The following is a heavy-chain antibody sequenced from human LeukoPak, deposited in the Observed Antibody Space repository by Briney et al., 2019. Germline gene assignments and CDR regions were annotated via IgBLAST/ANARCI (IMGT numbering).Heavy chain of an antibody. J-gene: IGHJ4*02. CDR2: IYTTGST. CDR1: GGSASTYY. V-gene: IGHV4-4*07. Sequence: PSETLSLTCTVSGGSASTYYWTWIRQPAGKGLEWIGRIYTTGSTNYNPSLKSRVTISVDTSKNQFSLKLSSVTAADTAVYYCARVSYGWSGRIDYWGQGTLVTVSS. D-gene: IGHD5-18*01. CDR3: ARVSYGWSGRIDY.